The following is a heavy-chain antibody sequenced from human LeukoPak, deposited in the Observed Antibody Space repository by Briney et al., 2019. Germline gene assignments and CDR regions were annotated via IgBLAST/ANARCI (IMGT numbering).Heavy chain of an antibody. Sequence: SVKVSCKASGGTFSSYAISWVRQAPGQGLEWMGGIIPIFGTANYAQKFQGRVTITADESTSTAYMELSSLGSEDTAVYYCARAHLGGDYDILTGPYSPAGDYGMDVWGKGTTVTVSS. CDR3: ARAHLGGDYDILTGPYSPAGDYGMDV. D-gene: IGHD3-9*01. J-gene: IGHJ6*04. V-gene: IGHV1-69*01. CDR2: IIPIFGTA. CDR1: GGTFSSYA.